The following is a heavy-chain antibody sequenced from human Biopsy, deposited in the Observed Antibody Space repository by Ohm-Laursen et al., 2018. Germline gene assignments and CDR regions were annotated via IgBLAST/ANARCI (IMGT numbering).Heavy chain of an antibody. Sequence: SLRLSCAASGFTFSNYAMSWVRQAPGKGLEWVACIAINSYVAYYGDSVKGRFALLTDNARNSIQLQMDKLRGEDTAVYYCATGDNSNQPPIWGRGVLVTVSS. CDR3: ATGDNSNQPPI. D-gene: IGHD6-13*01. CDR1: GFTFSNYA. J-gene: IGHJ4*02. V-gene: IGHV3-21*01. CDR2: IAINSYVA.